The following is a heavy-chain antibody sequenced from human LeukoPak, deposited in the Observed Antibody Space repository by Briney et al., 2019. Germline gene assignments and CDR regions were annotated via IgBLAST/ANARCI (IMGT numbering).Heavy chain of an antibody. CDR3: AKDREITIFGVVIYFDY. V-gene: IGHV3-21*04. Sequence: GGSLRLSCAASGFTFSSYSMNWVRQAPGKGLEWVSSISSSSSYIYYADSVKGRFTISRDNSKNTLYLQMNSLRAEDTAVYYCAKDREITIFGVVIYFDYWGQGTLVTVSS. D-gene: IGHD3-3*01. CDR2: ISSSSSYI. J-gene: IGHJ4*02. CDR1: GFTFSSYS.